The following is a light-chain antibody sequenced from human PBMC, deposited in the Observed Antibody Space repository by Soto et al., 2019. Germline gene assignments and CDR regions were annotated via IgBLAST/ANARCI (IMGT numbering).Light chain of an antibody. CDR3: QQYNDWPLT. V-gene: IGKV3-15*01. Sequence: EIVLTQSPVTLSVSPGERATLSCSASRNIGSNLAWYQQRPGQAPTLLISDTSTRATGIPARFSGSGSGTEFTLTISSLQSEDFAIYYCQQYNDWPLTFGGGTKVEIK. CDR1: RNIGSN. J-gene: IGKJ4*01. CDR2: DTS.